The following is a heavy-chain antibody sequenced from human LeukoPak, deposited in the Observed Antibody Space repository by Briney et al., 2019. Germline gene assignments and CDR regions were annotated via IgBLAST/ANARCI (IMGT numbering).Heavy chain of an antibody. Sequence: SVKVSCKAAGDTFSSYAISWVRQAPGQGLEWMGGIIPIFGTANYAQKFQGRVTITTDESTSTAYMELSSLRSEDTAVYYCARDLLEGGSHSGYFDYWGQGTLVTVSS. CDR3: ARDLLEGGSHSGYFDY. CDR1: GDTFSSYA. J-gene: IGHJ4*02. CDR2: IIPIFGTA. V-gene: IGHV1-69*05. D-gene: IGHD1-26*01.